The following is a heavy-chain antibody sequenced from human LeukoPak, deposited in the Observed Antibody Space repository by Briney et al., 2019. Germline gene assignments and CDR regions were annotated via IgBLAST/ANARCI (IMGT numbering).Heavy chain of an antibody. CDR2: ISSNGGST. CDR3: VKDKGITGTTMYKIPRYYYYGMDV. V-gene: IGHV3-64D*06. Sequence: GGSLRLSCSASGFTFSSYAMHWVRQAPGKGLGYVSAISSNGGSTYYADSVKGRFTISRDNSKNTLYLRMSSLRAEDTAVYYCVKDKGITGTTMYKIPRYYYYGMDVWGKGTTVTVSS. CDR1: GFTFSSYA. J-gene: IGHJ6*04. D-gene: IGHD1-20*01.